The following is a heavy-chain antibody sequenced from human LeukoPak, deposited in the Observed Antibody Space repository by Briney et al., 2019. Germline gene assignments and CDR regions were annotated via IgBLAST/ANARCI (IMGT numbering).Heavy chain of an antibody. Sequence: PSETLSPTCAVYGGSFSGYYWSWIRQPPGKGLEWIGEINHSGSTNYNPSLKSRVTISVDTSKNQFSLKLSSVTAADTAVYYCARVEDGDYSLSWFDPWGQGTLVTASS. CDR3: ARVEDGDYSLSWFDP. D-gene: IGHD4-17*01. CDR1: GGSFSGYY. CDR2: INHSGST. V-gene: IGHV4-34*01. J-gene: IGHJ5*02.